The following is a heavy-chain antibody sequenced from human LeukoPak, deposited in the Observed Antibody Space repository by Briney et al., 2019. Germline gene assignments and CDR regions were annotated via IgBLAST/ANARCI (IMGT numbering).Heavy chain of an antibody. V-gene: IGHV4-39*01. CDR2: IYYSGST. Sequence: KPSETLSLTCTVSGGSISSSSYYWGWIRQPRGKGLEWIGSIYYSGSTYYNPSLKSRVTISVDTSKNQFSLKLSSVTAADTTVYSSARPDGAAGLDWGQGTLVTVSS. CDR1: GGSISSSSYY. CDR3: ARPDGAAGLD. D-gene: IGHD4-17*01. J-gene: IGHJ4*02.